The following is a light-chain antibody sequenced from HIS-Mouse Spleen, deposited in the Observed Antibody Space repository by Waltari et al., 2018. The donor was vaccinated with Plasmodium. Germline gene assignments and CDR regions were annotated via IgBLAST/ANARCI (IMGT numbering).Light chain of an antibody. J-gene: IGLJ2*01. CDR2: QDS. Sequence: SYELTQPPSVSVSPGQTASITCSGDTLGDKYACWCQQKPGQSPVLVIYQDSKRPSGLPERFSGSNSGNTATLTISGTQAMDEADYDCQAWDSSTVVFGGGTKLTVL. V-gene: IGLV3-1*01. CDR3: QAWDSSTVV. CDR1: TLGDKY.